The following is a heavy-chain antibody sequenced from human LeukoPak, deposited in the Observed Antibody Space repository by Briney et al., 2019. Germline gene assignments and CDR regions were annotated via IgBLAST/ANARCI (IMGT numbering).Heavy chain of an antibody. D-gene: IGHD3-9*01. CDR2: TYYRSTWYN. V-gene: IGHV6-1*01. J-gene: IGHJ5*02. CDR3: ARRLTQCDCFDP. CDR1: GDSVSSDSVT. Sequence: SQTLSLTCAISGDSVSSDSVTWNWIRQSPSRGLEWLGRTYYRSTWYNDYAVSVRGRITVNPDTSKNQFSLHLNSVTPEDTAVYYCARRLTQCDCFDPWGQGILVTVSS.